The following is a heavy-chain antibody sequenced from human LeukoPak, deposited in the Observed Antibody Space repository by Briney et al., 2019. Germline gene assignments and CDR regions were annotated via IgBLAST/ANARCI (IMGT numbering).Heavy chain of an antibody. CDR1: GYTFTSYY. CDR3: ARGMIVVVINSAFDI. CDR2: INPSSGST. D-gene: IGHD3-22*01. J-gene: IGHJ3*02. V-gene: IGHV1-46*01. Sequence: GASVKVSCKASGYTFTSYYMHWVRQAPGQGLEWMGIINPSSGSTSYAQKFQGRVTMTRDTSTSTVYMELSSLRSEDTAVYYCARGMIVVVINSAFDIWGQGTMVTVSS.